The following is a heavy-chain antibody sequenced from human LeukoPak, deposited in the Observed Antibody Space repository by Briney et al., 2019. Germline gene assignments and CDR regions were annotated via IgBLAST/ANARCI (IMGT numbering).Heavy chain of an antibody. CDR1: GFTFSSYA. D-gene: IGHD3-10*01. Sequence: GGSLRLSCAASGFTFSSYAMSWVRQAPGKGLEWVSAISGSGGSTFYTDSVKGRFTISRDNSKNTLYLQMNSLRTEDTAVYYCAKDLKGYYGSGSYPHWGQGTLVTVSS. CDR2: ISGSGGST. J-gene: IGHJ4*02. CDR3: AKDLKGYYGSGSYPH. V-gene: IGHV3-23*01.